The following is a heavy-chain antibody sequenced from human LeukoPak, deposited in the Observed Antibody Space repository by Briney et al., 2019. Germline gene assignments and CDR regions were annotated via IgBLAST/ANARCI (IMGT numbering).Heavy chain of an antibody. J-gene: IGHJ4*02. D-gene: IGHD3-22*01. CDR1: VGTFSSYA. CDR3: AMNPYDSSGYYVEYYDY. V-gene: IGHV1-69*13. CDR2: IIPIFGTA. Sequence: SVKVSCMASVGTFSSYASSWVRQAPGQGLECVGGIIPIFGTANYAQKFQGRVTITAEESTSTAYMELSSLRSEDTAVYYCAMNPYDSSGYYVEYYDYWGQGTLVTVSS.